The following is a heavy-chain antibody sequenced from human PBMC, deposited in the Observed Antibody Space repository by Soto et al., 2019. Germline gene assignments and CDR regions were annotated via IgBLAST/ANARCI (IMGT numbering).Heavy chain of an antibody. CDR3: AIIGGGYYLNAFDI. V-gene: IGHV1-46*03. D-gene: IGHD3-3*01. Sequence: SVXVSCKASGYTFTSYDMHWVRQAPGQGLEWMGIINNXGGSKXYAQKFKGRVXXTRDTYTXXVYMALSSMRSEDTAVYYCAIIGGGYYLNAFDIWGQGTMVTVSS. CDR2: INNXGGSK. CDR1: GYTFTSYD. J-gene: IGHJ3*02.